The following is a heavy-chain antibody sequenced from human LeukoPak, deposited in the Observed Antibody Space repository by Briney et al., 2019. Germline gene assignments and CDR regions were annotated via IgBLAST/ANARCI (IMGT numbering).Heavy chain of an antibody. V-gene: IGHV3-33*01. CDR1: GFTFSSYG. Sequence: PGGPLRLSCAASGFTFSSYGMHWVRQAPGKGLEWVAVIWYDGSNKYYADSVKGRFTISRDNSKNTLYLQMNSLRAEDTAVYYCARVVPLGGYLTGGDYEYYFDYWGQGTLVTVSS. CDR3: ARVVPLGGYLTGGDYEYYFDY. J-gene: IGHJ4*02. CDR2: IWYDGSNK. D-gene: IGHD4-17*01.